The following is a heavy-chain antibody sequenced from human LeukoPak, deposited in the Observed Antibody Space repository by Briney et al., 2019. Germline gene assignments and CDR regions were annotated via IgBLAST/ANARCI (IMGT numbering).Heavy chain of an antibody. Sequence: SWVKVSCKASGGTFSSYAISWVRQAPGHGLEWMGRIIPILGIANYAQKFQGRVTITADKSTSTAYMELSSLRSEDTAVYYCARDGGYSSAILSDYWGQGTLVTVSS. CDR3: ARDGGYSSAILSDY. J-gene: IGHJ4*02. V-gene: IGHV1-69*04. CDR2: IIPILGIA. CDR1: GGTFSSYA. D-gene: IGHD1-26*01.